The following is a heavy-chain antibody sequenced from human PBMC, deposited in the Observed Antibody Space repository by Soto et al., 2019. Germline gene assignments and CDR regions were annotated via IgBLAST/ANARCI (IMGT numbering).Heavy chain of an antibody. CDR1: GFTFSSYG. Sequence: GGSLRLSCAASGFTFSSYGMHWVRQAPGKGLEWVAVIWYDGSNKYYADSVKGRFTISRDNSKNTLYLQMNSLRAEDTAVYYCARGFGAFKVPTGAGYYGMDVWGQGTTVTVSS. J-gene: IGHJ6*02. V-gene: IGHV3-33*01. CDR2: IWYDGSNK. CDR3: ARGFGAFKVPTGAGYYGMDV. D-gene: IGHD3-10*01.